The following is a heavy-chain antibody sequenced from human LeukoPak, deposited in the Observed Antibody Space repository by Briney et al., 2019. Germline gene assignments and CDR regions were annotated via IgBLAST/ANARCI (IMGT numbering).Heavy chain of an antibody. J-gene: IGHJ4*02. CDR2: ISGSGGST. V-gene: IGHV3-23*01. CDR1: EFTFSSYA. Sequence: GGSLRLSCAASEFTFSSYAMSWVRQSPGKGLEWVSAISGSGGSTNYADSAKGRFTISRDDSKNTLYLQMNSLRAEDTAVYYCAKFLRGYTSFDYWGKGTLVTVS. D-gene: IGHD3-16*02. CDR3: AKFLRGYTSFDY.